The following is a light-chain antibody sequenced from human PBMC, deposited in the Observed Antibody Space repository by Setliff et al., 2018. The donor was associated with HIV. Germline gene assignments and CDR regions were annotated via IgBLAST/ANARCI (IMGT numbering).Light chain of an antibody. J-gene: IGLJ2*01. CDR3: SSYTSNSVLGI. CDR2: EVS. V-gene: IGLV2-11*01. CDR1: SSDVGTYNY. Sequence: QSALTQPRSVSGSPGQSVTISCTGTSSDVGTYNYVSWYQQHPGKAPKLMIFEVSKRPSGVPDRFSGSKSGNTASLTISALQTEDEADYYCSSYTSNSVLGIFGGGTK.